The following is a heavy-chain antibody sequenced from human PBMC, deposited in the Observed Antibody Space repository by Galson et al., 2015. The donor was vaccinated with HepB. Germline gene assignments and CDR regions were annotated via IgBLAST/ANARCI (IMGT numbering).Heavy chain of an antibody. Sequence: SLRLSCAASGFAFSAHWIHWVRQAPGKGLVWVSRINSDGSTTDYADSVKGRFTISRDNAKSIVHLQMNSLRAEDTAVYYCARENDYGDENFDYWGQGTLVTVSS. CDR3: ARENDYGDENFDY. J-gene: IGHJ4*02. D-gene: IGHD4-17*01. V-gene: IGHV3-74*01. CDR1: GFAFSAHW. CDR2: INSDGSTT.